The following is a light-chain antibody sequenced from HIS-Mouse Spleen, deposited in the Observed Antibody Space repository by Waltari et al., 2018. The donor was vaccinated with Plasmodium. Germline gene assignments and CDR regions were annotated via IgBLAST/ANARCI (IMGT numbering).Light chain of an antibody. CDR2: EDS. CDR3: YSTDSSGNHRV. CDR1: ALPKKY. Sequence: SYELTQPPSVSVSPGQTARITCSGDALPKKYAYWYQQTSGKAPVLVIYEDSKRPPGIRERVAGFSSVTMATLTISGAQVEDEADYYCYSTDSSGNHRVFGGGTKLTVL. J-gene: IGLJ3*02. V-gene: IGLV3-10*01.